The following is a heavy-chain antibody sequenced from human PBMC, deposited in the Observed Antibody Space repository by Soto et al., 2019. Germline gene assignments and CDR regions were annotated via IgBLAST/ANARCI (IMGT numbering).Heavy chain of an antibody. CDR2: IYYSGST. CDR1: GGSISSSSYY. D-gene: IGHD2-15*01. J-gene: IGHJ4*02. V-gene: IGHV4-39*01. Sequence: SETLSLTCTISGGSISSSSYYWGWIRQPPGKGLEWIGSIYYSGSTYYNPSLKSRVTISVDTSKNQFSLKLSSVTAADTAVYYCARHAGDCSGGSCYGRYYFDYWGQGTLVTVSS. CDR3: ARHAGDCSGGSCYGRYYFDY.